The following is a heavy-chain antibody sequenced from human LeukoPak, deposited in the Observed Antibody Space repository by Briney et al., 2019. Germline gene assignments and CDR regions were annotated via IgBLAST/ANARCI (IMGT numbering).Heavy chain of an antibody. D-gene: IGHD3-22*01. CDR2: IYHSGST. CDR3: ARVLSGSNFDY. CDR1: GYSISSGYY. V-gene: IGHV4-38-2*02. Sequence: SETLSLTCTVSGYSISSGYYWGWIRQPPGKGLEWIGSIYHSGSTYYNPSLKSRVTISVDKPKNQFSLKLSSVTAADTAVYYCARVLSGSNFDYWGQGTLVTVSS. J-gene: IGHJ4*02.